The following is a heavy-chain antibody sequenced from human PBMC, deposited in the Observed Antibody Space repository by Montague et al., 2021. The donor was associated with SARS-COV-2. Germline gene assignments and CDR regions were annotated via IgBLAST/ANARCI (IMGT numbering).Heavy chain of an antibody. CDR1: GGSISSYY. J-gene: IGHJ4*02. CDR3: ARAQNTCFIANCVNYFEV. Sequence: SETLSLICEVSGGSISSYYWSWIRQSPGKGLEWIGYVHYTGSTKYNPSLKTRVTLSLDTPKKHCSLKLKSVTAADTAVYYCARAQNTCFIANCVNYFEVWGLGALVTVSS. CDR2: VHYTGST. V-gene: IGHV4-59*13. D-gene: IGHD1-1*01.